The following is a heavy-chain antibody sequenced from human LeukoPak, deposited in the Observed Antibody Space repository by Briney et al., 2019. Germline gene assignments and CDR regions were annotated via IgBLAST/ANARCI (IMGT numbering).Heavy chain of an antibody. CDR3: ARDRGAFEI. V-gene: IGHV4-61*02. J-gene: IGHJ3*02. Sequence: SETLSLTCTVSGGSISSGSYYWSWIRQPAGKGLEWIGRIYTSGSANYNPSLKSRVTISVDTSKNQFSLKLSSVTAADTAVYYCARDRGAFEIWGQGTMVTVSS. CDR1: GGSISSGSYY. CDR2: IYTSGSA. D-gene: IGHD3-10*01.